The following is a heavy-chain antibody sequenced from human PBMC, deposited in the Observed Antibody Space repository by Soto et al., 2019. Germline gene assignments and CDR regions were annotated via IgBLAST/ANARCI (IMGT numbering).Heavy chain of an antibody. CDR2: IYYSGST. CDR1: DGAILSYC. D-gene: IGHD1-7*01. J-gene: IGHJ6*02. Sequence: SQTLSLACTVGDGAILSYCCIWIRQPPGKGLEWIGYIYYSGSTNYNPSLKSRVTISVDTSKNQFSLKLSSVTAADTAVYYCARNVYNWNYESLNWGGMDVWGQGTTVTVSS. CDR3: ARNVYNWNYESLNWGGMDV. V-gene: IGHV4-59*01.